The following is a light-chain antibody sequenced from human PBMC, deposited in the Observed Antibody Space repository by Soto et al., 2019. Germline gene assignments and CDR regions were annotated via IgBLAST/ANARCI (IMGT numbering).Light chain of an antibody. CDR1: QRISSY. J-gene: IGKJ1*01. V-gene: IGKV1-39*01. CDR3: QQYGSSGT. Sequence: DIQMTQSPSSLSASVGDRVTITCRASQRISSYLNWYQQKPGKAPKLLIYGSSNRATGIPDRFSGSGYGTDFTLTISRLEPEDFAVYYCQQYGSSGTFGQGTKVDIK. CDR2: GSS.